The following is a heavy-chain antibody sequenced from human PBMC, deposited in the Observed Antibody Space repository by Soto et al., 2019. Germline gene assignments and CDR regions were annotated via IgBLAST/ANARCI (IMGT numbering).Heavy chain of an antibody. J-gene: IGHJ6*02. V-gene: IGHV3-74*01. CDR2: MNSDGRRS. Sequence: PGGSLRLPCAASGFTFSTYWMHWVRQAPGKGLVWVSRMNSDGRRSDYADSVKGRFTISRDNARNTLYLQMNSLSAEDTAIYYCVRDGYPAWVYGVNVWGQGTTVTVSS. CDR3: VRDGYPAWVYGVNV. CDR1: GFTFSTYW. D-gene: IGHD5-18*01.